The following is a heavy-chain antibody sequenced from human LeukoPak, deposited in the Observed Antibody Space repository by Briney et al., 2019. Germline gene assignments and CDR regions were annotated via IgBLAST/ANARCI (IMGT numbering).Heavy chain of an antibody. V-gene: IGHV4-34*01. J-gene: IGHJ4*02. Sequence: PSETLSLTCAVYGGSFSGYYWSWIRQPPGKGLEWIGEINHSGSTNYNPSLKSRVTISVDTSKNQSSLKLSSVTAADTAVYYCARVNRHSSSGPLIDHWGQGTLVTVSS. CDR2: INHSGST. CDR3: ARVNRHSSSGPLIDH. D-gene: IGHD6-6*01. CDR1: GGSFSGYY.